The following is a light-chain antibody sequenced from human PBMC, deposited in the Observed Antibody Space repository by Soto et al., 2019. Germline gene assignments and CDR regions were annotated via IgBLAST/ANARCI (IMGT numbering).Light chain of an antibody. J-gene: IGLJ2*01. Sequence: QSALTQPASVSGSPGQSITISCTGTSSDVGTYNYVSWYQQHAGKVPKLMIYDVSNRPSGVSDRFSGSKSGNTASLTISGLQADDEADYYCTSYTSSSTLVFGGGTQLTVL. CDR3: TSYTSSSTLV. V-gene: IGLV2-14*01. CDR2: DVS. CDR1: SSDVGTYNY.